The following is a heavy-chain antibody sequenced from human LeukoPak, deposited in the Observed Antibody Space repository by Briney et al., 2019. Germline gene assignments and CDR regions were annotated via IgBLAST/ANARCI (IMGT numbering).Heavy chain of an antibody. J-gene: IGHJ1*01. Sequence: SQTLSLTCTVSGASISSGGYYWSWIRQHPGKGLEWIGNISYSGSPYYNPSLKSRVTISVDTSRNQFSLKLSSVTAADTAVYYCARGPHCSSTSCYSEYFTTGARAPWSPSPQ. CDR1: GASISSGGYY. CDR3: ARGPHCSSTSCYSEYFTT. D-gene: IGHD2-2*01. CDR2: ISYSGSP. V-gene: IGHV4-31*03.